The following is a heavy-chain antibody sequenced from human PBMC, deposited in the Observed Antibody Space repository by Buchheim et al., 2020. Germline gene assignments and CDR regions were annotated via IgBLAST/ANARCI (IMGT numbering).Heavy chain of an antibody. V-gene: IGHV3-48*03. CDR3: ARDQRITIFGVVIGNGMDV. D-gene: IGHD3-3*01. Sequence: EQLVESGGGVVQPGRSLRLSCAASGFTFSSYEMNWVRQAPGKGLEWVSYISSSGSTIYYADSVKGRFTISRDNAKNSLYLQMNSLRAEDTAVYYCARDQRITIFGVVIGNGMDVWGQGTT. CDR2: ISSSGSTI. J-gene: IGHJ6*02. CDR1: GFTFSSYE.